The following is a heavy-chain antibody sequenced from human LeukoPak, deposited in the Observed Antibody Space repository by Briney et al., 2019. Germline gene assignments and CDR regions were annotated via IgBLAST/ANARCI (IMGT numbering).Heavy chain of an antibody. CDR3: ARGPESLGFDP. V-gene: IGHV3-30*14. Sequence: PGGSLRLSCAASGFTFSSYAMHWVRQAPGKGLEWVAVISYDGSNKYYADSVKGRFTISRDNSRNTLYLQMNSLRAEDTAVYYCARGPESLGFDPWGQGTLVTVSS. CDR2: ISYDGSNK. CDR1: GFTFSSYA. J-gene: IGHJ5*02. D-gene: IGHD1-14*01.